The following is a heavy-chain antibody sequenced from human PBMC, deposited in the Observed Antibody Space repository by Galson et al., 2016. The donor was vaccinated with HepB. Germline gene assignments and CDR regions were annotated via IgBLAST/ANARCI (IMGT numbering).Heavy chain of an antibody. CDR1: EFTFSTYW. CDR2: IDGDGSTT. D-gene: IGHD3-22*01. J-gene: IGHJ2*01. Sequence: SLRLSCAASEFTFSTYWMHWVRQAPGKGLVWVSRIDGDGSTTIYADSVKGRFTISRDNAKNTLYLQMNGLRAEDTAVYYCARDRHYYDNSGYPQPYWFFDLWGRGTLVTVSS. V-gene: IGHV3-74*01. CDR3: ARDRHYYDNSGYPQPYWFFDL.